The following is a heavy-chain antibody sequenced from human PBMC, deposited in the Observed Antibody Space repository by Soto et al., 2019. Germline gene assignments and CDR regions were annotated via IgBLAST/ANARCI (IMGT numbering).Heavy chain of an antibody. V-gene: IGHV3-11*05. J-gene: IGHJ3*02. CDR3: ARVDYYYDSSGYYPPGAFDI. D-gene: IGHD3-22*01. CDR1: GFTFSDYY. CDR2: ISSSSSYT. Sequence: GGSLRLSCAASGFTFSDYYMSLIRQAPGKGLEWVSYISSSSSYTNYADSVKGRFTISRDNAKNSLYLQMNSLRAEDTAVYYCARVDYYYDSSGYYPPGAFDIWGQGKMVTVSS.